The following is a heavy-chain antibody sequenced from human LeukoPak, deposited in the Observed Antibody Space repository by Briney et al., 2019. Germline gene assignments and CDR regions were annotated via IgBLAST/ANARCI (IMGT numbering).Heavy chain of an antibody. CDR3: AHPLEVQWLVAFDS. D-gene: IGHD6-19*01. CDR1: GFSFSSSGVG. V-gene: IGHV2-5*01. J-gene: IGHJ4*02. Sequence: SGPTLVKPTQTLTLTCTFSGFSFSSSGVGVGWIRQPPGKALEWLALIYWNGDIRYSRSLKSRLTITKDTSKNQVVLTMTNMDPVDTATYYCAHPLEVQWLVAFDSWGQGTLVTVSS. CDR2: IYWNGDI.